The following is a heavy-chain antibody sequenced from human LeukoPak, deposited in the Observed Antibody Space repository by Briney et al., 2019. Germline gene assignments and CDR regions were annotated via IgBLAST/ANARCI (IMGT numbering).Heavy chain of an antibody. J-gene: IGHJ5*02. CDR2: ISSSSSYI. Sequence: GGSLRLSCAASGFTFSSYSMNWVRQAPGKGLEWVSSISSSSSYIYYADSVKGRFTISRDNAKNSLYLQMNSLRAEDTAVYYCAREDCSSTSCYEWFDPWGQGTPVTVSS. CDR3: AREDCSSTSCYEWFDP. D-gene: IGHD2-2*01. V-gene: IGHV3-21*01. CDR1: GFTFSSYS.